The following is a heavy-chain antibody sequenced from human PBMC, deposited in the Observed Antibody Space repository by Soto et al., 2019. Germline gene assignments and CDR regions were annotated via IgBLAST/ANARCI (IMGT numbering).Heavy chain of an antibody. J-gene: IGHJ6*03. CDR3: ARDDYSNRYYYYYYYMDV. D-gene: IGHD4-4*01. CDR1: GFTFSDYY. V-gene: IGHV3-11*01. Sequence: QVQLVESGGGLVKPGGSLRLSCAASGFTFSDYYMSWIRQAPGKGLEWVSYISSSGSTIYYADSVKGRFTISRDNAKNSLYLQINSLRAEDTAVYYCARDDYSNRYYYYYYYMDVWGKGTTVTVSS. CDR2: ISSSGSTI.